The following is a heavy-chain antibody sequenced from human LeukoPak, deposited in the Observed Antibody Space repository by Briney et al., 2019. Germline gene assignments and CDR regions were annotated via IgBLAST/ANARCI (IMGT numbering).Heavy chain of an antibody. CDR1: GFTFSSYE. D-gene: IGHD4-11*01. J-gene: IGHJ4*02. V-gene: IGHV3-48*03. CDR3: AKGSAKYSKRFDY. Sequence: GGSLRLSCAASGFTFSSYEMNWVRQAPGKGLEWVSYISRSGSTTYYADSVKGRFTISRDNSKNTLYLQMNSLRAEDTAVYYFAKGSAKYSKRFDYWGQGTVVTVSS. CDR2: ISRSGSTT.